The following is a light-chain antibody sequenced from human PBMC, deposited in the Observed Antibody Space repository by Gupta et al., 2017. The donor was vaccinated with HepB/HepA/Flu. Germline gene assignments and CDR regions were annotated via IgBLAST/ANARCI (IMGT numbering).Light chain of an antibody. CDR2: GNS. V-gene: IGLV1-40*01. CDR1: SSNIGAGYD. J-gene: IGLJ2*01. CDR3: QSYDSSLSAYVV. Sequence: SVLTPPPSESEAPGQRVTISGTGSSSNIGAGYDVNWYQQLPGTAPKLLIYGNSNRPAGGPDRFSGSKSGTAASLAITGLQAEDEADYYCQSYDSSLSAYVVFGGGTKLTVL.